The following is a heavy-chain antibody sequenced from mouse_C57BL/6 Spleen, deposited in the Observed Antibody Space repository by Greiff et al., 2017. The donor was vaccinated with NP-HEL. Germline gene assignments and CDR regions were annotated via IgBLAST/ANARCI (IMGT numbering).Heavy chain of an antibody. CDR2: IYPGSGNT. V-gene: IGHV1-66*01. CDR1: GYSFTSYY. CDR3: ARIDYGSSYYFDY. D-gene: IGHD1-1*01. Sequence: VQLQQSGPELVKPGASVKISCKASGYSFTSYYLHWVKQRPGQGLEWIGWIYPGSGNTKYNEKFKGKATLTADTSSSTAYMQLSSLTSEDSAVYYCARIDYGSSYYFDYWGQGTTLTVSS. J-gene: IGHJ2*01.